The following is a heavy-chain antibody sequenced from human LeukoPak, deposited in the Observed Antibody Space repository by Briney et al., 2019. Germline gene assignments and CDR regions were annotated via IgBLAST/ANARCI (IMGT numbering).Heavy chain of an antibody. V-gene: IGHV4-39*07. D-gene: IGHD5-24*01. J-gene: IGHJ3*02. CDR3: ARLWGRGDAYDI. CDR2: IYYSGST. Sequence: PSETLSLTCTVSGGSIGSSSYYWGWIRQTPGKGLEWIGIIYYSGSTYYNPSLKSRVTISVDTSKNQFSLKLSSATAADTAVYYCARLWGRGDAYDIWGQGTMVTVSS. CDR1: GGSIGSSSYY.